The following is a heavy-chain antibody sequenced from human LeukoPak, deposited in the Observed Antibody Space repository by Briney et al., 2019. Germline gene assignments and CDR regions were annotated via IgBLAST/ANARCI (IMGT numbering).Heavy chain of an antibody. V-gene: IGHV3-53*01. Sequence: GSLRLSCAASGFTVSNSYMSWVRQAPGEGLDWISVIYSGGSTYYADSVKGRFTMSRDISKNTLYLQLNSLRAEDTAMYYCARGLRTAAGYAYTFDIWGQGTMVTVSS. CDR2: IYSGGST. CDR1: GFTVSNSY. J-gene: IGHJ3*02. CDR3: ARGLRTAAGYAYTFDI. D-gene: IGHD3-16*01.